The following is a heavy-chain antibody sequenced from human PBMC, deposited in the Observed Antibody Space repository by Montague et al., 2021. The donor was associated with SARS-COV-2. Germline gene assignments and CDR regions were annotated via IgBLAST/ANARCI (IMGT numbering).Heavy chain of an antibody. J-gene: IGHJ3*01. Sequence: SLRLSCAASGFTFGNYAMSWVRQAPGQGLEWVSSISGSGVTTDYADSVKGRLTISRDNSKNTLYLQMINLRAGDTAVYYCAKGTISITFGGRIAKGDSFDFWGQGTMVTVSS. CDR2: ISGSGVTT. CDR3: AKGTISITFGGRIAKGDSFDF. V-gene: IGHV3-23*01. CDR1: GFTFGNYA. D-gene: IGHD3-16*02.